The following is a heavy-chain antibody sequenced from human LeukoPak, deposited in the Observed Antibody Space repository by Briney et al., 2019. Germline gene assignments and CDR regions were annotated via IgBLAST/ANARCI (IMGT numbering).Heavy chain of an antibody. Sequence: GGSLRLSCVVSGFTLHDYTMHWVRQIPGKGLEWVALLTWNGQITSYGDSVKGRLNISRDDCKNTLYLEMSRLNFDDTGLYYCVKDGIDGATWGYFGSRGRGTLVSVST. CDR1: GFTLHDYT. D-gene: IGHD3-9*01. CDR3: VKDGIDGATWGYFGS. CDR2: LTWNGQIT. V-gene: IGHV3-43*01. J-gene: IGHJ4*02.